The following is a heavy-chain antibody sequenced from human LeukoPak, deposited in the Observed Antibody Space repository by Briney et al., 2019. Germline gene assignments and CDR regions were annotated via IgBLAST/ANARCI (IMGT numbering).Heavy chain of an antibody. J-gene: IGHJ6*02. CDR1: GFTFSDYY. CDR2: ISSSGSTI. D-gene: IGHD2-21*02. Sequence: GGSLRLSCAASGFTFSDYYMSWIRQAPGKGLEWVSYISSSGSTIYYADSVKGRFTISRDNAKNSLYLQMNSLRAEDTAVYYCARDLTFWAGDHHYYYYYGMDVWGQGTTVTVSS. V-gene: IGHV3-11*01. CDR3: ARDLTFWAGDHHYYYYYGMDV.